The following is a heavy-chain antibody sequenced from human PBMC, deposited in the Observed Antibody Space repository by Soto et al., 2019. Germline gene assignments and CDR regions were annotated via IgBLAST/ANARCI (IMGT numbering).Heavy chain of an antibody. Sequence: GPDVKKAWASVKVSCKAAGYTFTNYGITWVRQAPGQGLEWMGWIITYSGNTNYAQKLQDRVSLTADTSTSTAYMELRSLRSDDTAVYYCASVTGYSTTWYYAFDIWGQGTLVTVYS. CDR1: GYTFTNYG. D-gene: IGHD6-13*01. CDR2: IITYSGNT. V-gene: IGHV1-18*01. J-gene: IGHJ3*02. CDR3: ASVTGYSTTWYYAFDI.